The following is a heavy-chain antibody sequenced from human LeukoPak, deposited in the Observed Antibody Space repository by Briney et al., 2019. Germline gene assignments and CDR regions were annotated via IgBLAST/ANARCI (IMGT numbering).Heavy chain of an antibody. J-gene: IGHJ6*03. Sequence: PSETLSLTCTVSGGSISSGSYYWSWIRQPAGKGLEWIGRIYTSGSTNYNPSLKSRVTISVDTSKNQFSLKLSSVTAADTAVYYCARQTTRGYYYYMDVWGKGTTVTVSS. CDR3: ARQTTRGYYYYMDV. D-gene: IGHD1-14*01. V-gene: IGHV4-61*02. CDR2: IYTSGST. CDR1: GGSISSGSYY.